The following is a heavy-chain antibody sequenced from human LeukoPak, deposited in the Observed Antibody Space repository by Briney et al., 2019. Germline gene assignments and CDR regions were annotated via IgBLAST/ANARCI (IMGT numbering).Heavy chain of an antibody. CDR3: ARDCSSTSCADAFDI. CDR1: GYTFTGYY. Sequence: GASVKVSCKASGYTFTGYYMHWVRQATGQGLEWMGRINPNSGGTNYAQKFQGRVTMTRDTSISTAYMELSRLRSDDTAVYYCARDCSSTSCADAFDIWGQGTMVTVSS. J-gene: IGHJ3*02. V-gene: IGHV1-2*06. D-gene: IGHD2-2*01. CDR2: INPNSGGT.